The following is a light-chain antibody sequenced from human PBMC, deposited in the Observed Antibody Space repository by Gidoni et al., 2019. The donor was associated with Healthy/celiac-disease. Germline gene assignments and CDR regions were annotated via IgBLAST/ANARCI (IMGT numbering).Light chain of an antibody. Sequence: EIVLTQSPGTLSLAPGERATLPCRAGQSVSSSYLAWYQQKPGQAPRLLIYGASSRATGIPDRFSGSGSGTDFTLTISRLEPEDFAVYYCQQYGSSLFTFGPGTKVDIK. CDR2: GAS. V-gene: IGKV3-20*01. CDR1: QSVSSSY. CDR3: QQYGSSLFT. J-gene: IGKJ3*01.